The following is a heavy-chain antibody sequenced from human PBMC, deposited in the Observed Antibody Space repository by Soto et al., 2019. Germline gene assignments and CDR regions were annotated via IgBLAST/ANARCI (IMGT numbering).Heavy chain of an antibody. D-gene: IGHD1-1*01. Sequence: QVQLVQSGAEVKEPGASVKVSCRTSGYTFTDHYINWVRQAPGQGPEYMGWIHPNSGDTKYTQRFECRVTMTRDTSISTAYMELRRLTSDDTAVYYCARDLSRRSWKWFDPWGQGTLVTVSS. J-gene: IGHJ5*02. CDR1: GYTFTDHY. V-gene: IGHV1-2*02. CDR2: IHPNSGDT. CDR3: ARDLSRRSWKWFDP.